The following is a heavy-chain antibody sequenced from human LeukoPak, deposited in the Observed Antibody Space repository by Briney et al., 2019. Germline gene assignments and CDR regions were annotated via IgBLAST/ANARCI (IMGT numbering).Heavy chain of an antibody. CDR2: IRYDGSNK. D-gene: IGHD6-6*01. CDR1: GFTFSSYS. CDR3: AKGVAALRPFDY. V-gene: IGHV3-30*02. J-gene: IGHJ4*02. Sequence: GGSLRLSCAASGFTFSSYSMNWVRQTPGKGLEWVAFIRYDGSNKYYADSVKGRFTISRDNSKNTLYLQMNSLRAEDTAVYYCAKGVAALRPFDYWGQGTLVTVSS.